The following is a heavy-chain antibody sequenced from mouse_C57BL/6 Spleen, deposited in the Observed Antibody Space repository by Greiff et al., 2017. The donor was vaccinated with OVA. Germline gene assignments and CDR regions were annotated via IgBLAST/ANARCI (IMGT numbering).Heavy chain of an antibody. CDR1: GSSITSGYD. CDR3: ARELTGTGFAY. V-gene: IGHV3-1*01. D-gene: IGHD4-1*01. J-gene: IGHJ3*01. Sequence: VQLKESGPGMVKPSQSLSLTCTVTGSSITSGYDWHWIRHFPGNKLDWMGYISYSGSTNYNPPLKSPSTITHDTSKNHFFLKLNSVTTEDTATYYCARELTGTGFAYWGQGTLVTVSA. CDR2: ISYSGST.